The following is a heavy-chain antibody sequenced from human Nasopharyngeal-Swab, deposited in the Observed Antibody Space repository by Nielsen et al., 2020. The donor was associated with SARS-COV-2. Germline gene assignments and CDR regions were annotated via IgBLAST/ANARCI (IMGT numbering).Heavy chain of an antibody. Sequence: ASVQVSCKASGYTFTGYYMHWVRQAAGQGLEWMGWIHPNSGGTNYAQKFQGWVTMTRDTSISTAYMELSRLRSDDTAVYYCARSHIVVVTDAFDIWGQGTMVTVSS. V-gene: IGHV1-2*04. CDR2: IHPNSGGT. D-gene: IGHD2-21*02. CDR3: ARSHIVVVTDAFDI. J-gene: IGHJ3*02. CDR1: GYTFTGYY.